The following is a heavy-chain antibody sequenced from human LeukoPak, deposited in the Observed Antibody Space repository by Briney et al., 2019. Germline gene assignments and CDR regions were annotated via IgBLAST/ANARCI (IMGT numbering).Heavy chain of an antibody. V-gene: IGHV3-30*18. CDR2: ISYDGSNK. CDR1: GFTFSSYG. J-gene: IGHJ6*02. Sequence: PGGSLRLSCAASGFTFSSYGMHWVRQAPGKGLEWVALISYDGSNKYYVDSVKGRFTISRDNSRNTLWLQMNSLRPEDTAVYYCAKCGGRCYSNGMDVWGRGTTVTVSS. CDR3: AKCGGRCYSNGMDV. D-gene: IGHD2-15*01.